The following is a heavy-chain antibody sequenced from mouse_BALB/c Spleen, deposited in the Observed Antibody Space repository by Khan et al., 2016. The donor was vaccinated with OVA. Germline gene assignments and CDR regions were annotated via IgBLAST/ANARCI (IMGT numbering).Heavy chain of an antibody. D-gene: IGHD1-1*01. CDR3: ARRGLRWDFDY. J-gene: IGHJ2*01. CDR1: GYTFINYW. V-gene: IGHV1-7*01. CDR2: INPSTAYT. Sequence: QVQLQQSGAELPKPGASVKMSCKASGYTFINYWILWVKQRPGQGLEWIGYINPSTAYTEYNQNFKDKATLTAEKSSRPAYMQLSSLTSEDSAAYCCARRGLRWDFDYWGQGTTLTVSS.